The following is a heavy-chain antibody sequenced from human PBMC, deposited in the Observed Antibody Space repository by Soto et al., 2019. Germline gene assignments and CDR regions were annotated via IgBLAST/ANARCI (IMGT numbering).Heavy chain of an antibody. Sequence: PGGSLRLSCAVSGFTFGSYWINWGRLIPGKGLEWVAYIKPDGSATYYVDSVKGRFTISRDNAKNSLYLQMNSLRVEDTSVYYCARAGYCGPGCYYYFDYWGQGTLVTVSS. D-gene: IGHD2-21*02. J-gene: IGHJ4*02. CDR3: ARAGYCGPGCYYYFDY. CDR1: GFTFGSYW. CDR2: IKPDGSAT. V-gene: IGHV3-7*01.